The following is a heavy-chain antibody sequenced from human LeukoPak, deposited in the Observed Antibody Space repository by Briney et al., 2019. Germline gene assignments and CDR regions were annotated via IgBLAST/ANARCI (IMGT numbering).Heavy chain of an antibody. V-gene: IGHV3-23*01. CDR3: ASDYGDYVWGWFDP. CDR1: GFTFSSYA. Sequence: GRSLRLSCAVSGFTFSSYAMSWVRQAQGKGLEWVSAISGSGGSTYYADSVKGRFTISRDNSKNTLYLQMNSLRAEDTAVYYCASDYGDYVWGWFDPWGQGTLVTVSS. CDR2: ISGSGGST. D-gene: IGHD4-17*01. J-gene: IGHJ5*02.